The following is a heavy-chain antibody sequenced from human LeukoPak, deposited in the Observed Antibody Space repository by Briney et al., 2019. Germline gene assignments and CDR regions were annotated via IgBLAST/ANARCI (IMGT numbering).Heavy chain of an antibody. V-gene: IGHV3-64D*06. CDR2: ISSNGGST. J-gene: IGHJ3*02. CDR1: GFTFSSYA. CDR3: VKLTGVNGPHDAFDI. D-gene: IGHD7-27*01. Sequence: PGGSLRLSCSVSGFTFSSYAMHWVRQAPGKGLEYVSAISSNGGSTYYADSVKGRFTISRDNSKNTLYLQMSSLRAEDAAVYYCVKLTGVNGPHDAFDIWGQGTMVTVSS.